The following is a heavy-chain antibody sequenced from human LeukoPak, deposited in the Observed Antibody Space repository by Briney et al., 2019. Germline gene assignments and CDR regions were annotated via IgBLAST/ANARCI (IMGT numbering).Heavy chain of an antibody. D-gene: IGHD5-12*01. V-gene: IGHV3-30*18. CDR2: ISYDGSNK. Sequence: PGGSLRLSCAASGFTFSSYSMNWVRQAPGKGLEWVAVISYDGSNKYYADSVKGRFTISRDNSKNTLYLQMNSLRAEDTAVYYCAKDYAYSGYDGEGAFDIWGQGTMVTVSS. CDR3: AKDYAYSGYDGEGAFDI. CDR1: GFTFSSYS. J-gene: IGHJ3*02.